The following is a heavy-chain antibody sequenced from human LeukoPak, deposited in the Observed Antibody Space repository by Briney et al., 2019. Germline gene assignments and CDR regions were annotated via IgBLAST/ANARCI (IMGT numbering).Heavy chain of an antibody. CDR1: GFTFSSYA. CDR2: IYSGGST. J-gene: IGHJ3*02. Sequence: GGSLRLSCAASGFTFSSYAMSWVRQAPGKGLEWVSVIYSGGSTYYADSVKGRFTISRDNSKNTLYLQMNSLRAEDTAVYYCARGLDGYNLGDAFDIWGQGTMVTVSS. D-gene: IGHD5-24*01. CDR3: ARGLDGYNLGDAFDI. V-gene: IGHV3-53*01.